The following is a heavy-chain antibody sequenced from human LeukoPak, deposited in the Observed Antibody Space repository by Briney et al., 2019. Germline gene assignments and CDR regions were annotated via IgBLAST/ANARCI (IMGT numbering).Heavy chain of an antibody. D-gene: IGHD1-26*01. CDR2: IYHSGST. CDR3: ARSPSGTYGPHYFDY. J-gene: IGHJ4*02. V-gene: IGHV4-38-2*02. CDR1: GYSISSGYY. Sequence: KTSETLSLTCTVSGYSISSGYYWGWIRQPPGKGLEWIGSIYHSGSTYYNPSLKSRVTISVDTSKNQFSLKLSSVTAADTAVYYCARSPSGTYGPHYFDYWGQGTLVTVSS.